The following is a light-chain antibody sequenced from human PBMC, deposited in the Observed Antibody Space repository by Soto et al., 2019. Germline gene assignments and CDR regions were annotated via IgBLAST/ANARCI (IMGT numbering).Light chain of an antibody. Sequence: EIVMTKSPATLSVSPGERATLSCRASQSVSSKLAWYQQKPGQAPRLLLYGASTMATGIPASFSGSGSGTEFTLTISSLQSEDFVVYYCQQYNNWPPNTFGQGTKLEIK. V-gene: IGKV3-15*01. CDR1: QSVSSK. J-gene: IGKJ2*01. CDR2: GAS. CDR3: QQYNNWPPNT.